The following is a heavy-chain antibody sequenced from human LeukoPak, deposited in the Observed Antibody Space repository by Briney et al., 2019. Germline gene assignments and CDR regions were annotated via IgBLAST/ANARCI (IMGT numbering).Heavy chain of an antibody. CDR2: IYHSGST. J-gene: IGHJ4*02. V-gene: IGHV4-30-2*01. Sequence: IPSQTLSLTCAVSGGSISSGGYSWSWIRQPPGKGLEWIGYIYHSGSTYYNPSLKSRVTISVDTSKNQFSLKLSSVTAADTAVYYCARKLYELPADYWGQGTLVTVSS. CDR3: ARKLYELPADY. D-gene: IGHD1-26*01. CDR1: GGSISSGGYS.